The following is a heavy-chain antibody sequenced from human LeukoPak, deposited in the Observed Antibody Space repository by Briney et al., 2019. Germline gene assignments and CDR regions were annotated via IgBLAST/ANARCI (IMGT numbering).Heavy chain of an antibody. CDR1: GYTFTSYG. Sequence: APVKVSCKASGYTFTSYGLSWMRQAPGQGLEWMGWISAYNGNTNYAQKFQGRVTLTRDTSASTAYMELSSLRSEDMAVYYCARGVGSSWFDPWGQGTLVTVSS. CDR2: ISAYNGNT. J-gene: IGHJ5*02. CDR3: ARGVGSSWFDP. D-gene: IGHD6-13*01. V-gene: IGHV1-18*03.